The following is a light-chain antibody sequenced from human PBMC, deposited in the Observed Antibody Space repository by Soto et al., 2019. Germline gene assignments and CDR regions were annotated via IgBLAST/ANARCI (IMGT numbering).Light chain of an antibody. Sequence: ESVLTQSPATQSLSPGERATLSCRASQSVSSYLAWYQQKPGQAPRLLIYDASNRATGIPARFSGSGSGTDFTLTISSLEPEDFAVYYCQQRSRWPLTFGGGTKVEIK. CDR2: DAS. J-gene: IGKJ4*01. V-gene: IGKV3-11*01. CDR3: QQRSRWPLT. CDR1: QSVSSY.